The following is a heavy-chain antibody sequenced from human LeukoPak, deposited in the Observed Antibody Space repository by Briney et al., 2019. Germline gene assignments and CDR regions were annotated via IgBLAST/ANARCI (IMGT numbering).Heavy chain of an antibody. Sequence: GGSLRLSCAASGFTFDDYAMHWVRQAPGKGLEWVSGISWNSGSIVYADSVKGRFTISRDNAKNSLYLKMNSLRAEDTALYYCAKDARRTSSGYDYWGQGTLVTVSS. V-gene: IGHV3-9*01. CDR3: AKDARRTSSGYDY. J-gene: IGHJ4*02. CDR1: GFTFDDYA. CDR2: ISWNSGSI. D-gene: IGHD5-12*01.